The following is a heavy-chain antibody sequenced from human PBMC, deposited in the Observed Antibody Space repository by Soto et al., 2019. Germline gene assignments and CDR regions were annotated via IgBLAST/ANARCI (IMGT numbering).Heavy chain of an antibody. V-gene: IGHV4-61*01. J-gene: IGHJ4*02. CDR3: ARALDYDILTGYYAAY. Sequence: SETLSLTCTVSGGSVSSGSYYWSWIRQPPGKGLEWIGYIYYSGSTNYNPSLKSRVTISVDTSKNQFSLKLSSVTAADTAVYYCARALDYDILTGYYAAYWGQGTLVTVSS. CDR1: GGSVSSGSYY. CDR2: IYYSGST. D-gene: IGHD3-9*01.